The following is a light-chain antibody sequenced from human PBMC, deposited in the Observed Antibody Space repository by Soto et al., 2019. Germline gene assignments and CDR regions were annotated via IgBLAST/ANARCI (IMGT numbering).Light chain of an antibody. V-gene: IGLV2-14*02. CDR1: SSDVGGYDL. CDR3: FSYTSSGTYV. CDR2: EGS. Sequence: QSVLTQPASVSGSPGQSITISCTGTSSDVGGYDLVSWYQHHPGKAPKLMIYEGSKRPSGVSNRFSGSKSGNTASLTISGLQAEDETDYYCFSYTSSGTYVFGTGTKLTVL. J-gene: IGLJ1*01.